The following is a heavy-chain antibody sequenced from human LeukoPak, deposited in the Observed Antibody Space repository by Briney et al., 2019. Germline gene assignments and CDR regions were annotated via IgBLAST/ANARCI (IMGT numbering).Heavy chain of an antibody. CDR2: INPNGGST. CDR3: ARDLGDTIIGY. V-gene: IGHV1-46*01. Sequence: ASVKVSCKASGYSFTSYHLHWVRQAPGQGLEWMGIINPNGGSTNYAQKFQGRFIMTRDTSTSTVYMELSSLRSEDTAVYYYARDLGDTIIGYWGQGTLVTVSS. J-gene: IGHJ4*02. D-gene: IGHD5-24*01. CDR1: GYSFTSYH.